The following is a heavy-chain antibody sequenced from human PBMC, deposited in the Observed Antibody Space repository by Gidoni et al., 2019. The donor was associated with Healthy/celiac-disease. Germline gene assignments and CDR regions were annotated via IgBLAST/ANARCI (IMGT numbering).Heavy chain of an antibody. CDR1: GFTFSRYE. D-gene: IGHD6-19*01. Sequence: EVQLVESGGGLVQPGGSLRLSCAASGFTFSRYEMNWVRQAPGKGLEWVSYSSSSGSTIYYADSVKGRFTISRDNAKNSLYLQMNSLRAEDTAVYYCARATYSSGWYNTHFGYWGQGTLVTVSS. J-gene: IGHJ4*02. V-gene: IGHV3-48*03. CDR2: SSSSGSTI. CDR3: ARATYSSGWYNTHFGY.